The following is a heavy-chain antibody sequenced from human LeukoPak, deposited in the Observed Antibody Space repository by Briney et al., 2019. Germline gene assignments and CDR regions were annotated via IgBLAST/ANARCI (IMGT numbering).Heavy chain of an antibody. CDR1: GGTFSSYA. D-gene: IGHD1-7*01. V-gene: IGHV7-4-1*02. Sequence: ASVKVSCKASGGTFSSYAISWVRQAPGQGLEWMGWINTNTGNPTYAQGFTGRFVFSLGTSVSTAYLQISSLKAEDTAVYYCATNWNYPLTTPNGYWGQGTLVTVSS. J-gene: IGHJ4*02. CDR2: INTNTGNP. CDR3: ATNWNYPLTTPNGY.